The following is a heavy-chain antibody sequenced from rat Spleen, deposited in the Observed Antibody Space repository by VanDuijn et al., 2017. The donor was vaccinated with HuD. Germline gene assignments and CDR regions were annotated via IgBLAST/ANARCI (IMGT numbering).Heavy chain of an antibody. CDR2: ISPSGATT. CDR3: ATDRGQPPYVMDA. D-gene: IGHD3-1*01. V-gene: IGHV5-19*01. J-gene: IGHJ4*01. Sequence: EVQLVESGGGLVQPGRSLKLSCAASGFTLSDYVMHWIRQAPTKGLEWVTSISPSGATTNYRDSVKGRFTISRDNAKSTLYLQMDSLRSEDTATYYCATDRGQPPYVMDAWGQGASVTVSS. CDR1: GFTLSDYV.